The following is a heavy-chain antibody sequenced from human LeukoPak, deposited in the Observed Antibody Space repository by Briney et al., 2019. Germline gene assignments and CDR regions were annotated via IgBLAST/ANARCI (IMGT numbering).Heavy chain of an antibody. CDR3: ARHGGIAAAHIDY. D-gene: IGHD6-13*01. CDR1: GGSISSYY. V-gene: IGHV4-59*08. Sequence: SETLSLTCTVSGGSISSYYWSWIRQPPGKGLEWIGYIYYSGSTNYNPSLKSRVTISVDTSKNQFSLKLSSVTAADTAVYYCARHGGIAAAHIDYWGQGTLVTVSS. J-gene: IGHJ4*02. CDR2: IYYSGST.